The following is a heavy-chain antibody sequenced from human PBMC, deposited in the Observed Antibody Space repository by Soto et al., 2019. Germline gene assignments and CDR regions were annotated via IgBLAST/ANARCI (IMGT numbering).Heavy chain of an antibody. D-gene: IGHD4-17*01. V-gene: IGHV4-59*01. CDR1: GGSIRSYY. CDR3: ARTYGDCFDY. J-gene: IGHJ4*02. CDR2: IYYSGST. Sequence: QMQLQESGPGLVKPSETLSLTCTVSGGSIRSYYWSWIRQPPGKGLEWIGNIYYSGSTNYNPSLKSRVTISVDTSKNQFSLQLSSVTAADTAVYYCARTYGDCFDYWGQGTLVTVSS.